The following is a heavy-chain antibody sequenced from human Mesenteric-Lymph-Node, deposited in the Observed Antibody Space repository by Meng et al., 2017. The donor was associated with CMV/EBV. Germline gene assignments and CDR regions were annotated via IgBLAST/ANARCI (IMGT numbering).Heavy chain of an antibody. V-gene: IGHV3-74*01. CDR3: ARGEGGSSWYLLDL. J-gene: IGHJ5*02. D-gene: IGHD6-13*01. CDR1: GFTLSDYW. Sequence: GESLKISCAASGFTLSDYWMHWVRQVPGKGLQWVSRANSDESSRTYSASVEGRFTISTDNAKNTIYLQMDNMRVEDTAVYHCARGEGGSSWYLLDLWGQGTLVTVSS. CDR2: ANSDESSR.